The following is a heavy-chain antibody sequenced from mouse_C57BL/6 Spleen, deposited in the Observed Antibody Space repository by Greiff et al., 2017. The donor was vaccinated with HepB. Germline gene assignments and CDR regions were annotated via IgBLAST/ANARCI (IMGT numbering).Heavy chain of an antibody. Sequence: EVKLVESGGGLVQPGGSLSLSCAASGFTFTDYYMSWVRQPPGKALEWLGFIRNKANGYTTEYSASVKGRFTISRDNSQSILYLQMNALRAEDRATYYCARSYYDYDWYFGVWGTGTTVTVSS. CDR1: GFTFTDYY. CDR2: IRNKANGYTT. J-gene: IGHJ1*03. D-gene: IGHD2-4*01. CDR3: ARSYYDYDWYFGV. V-gene: IGHV7-3*01.